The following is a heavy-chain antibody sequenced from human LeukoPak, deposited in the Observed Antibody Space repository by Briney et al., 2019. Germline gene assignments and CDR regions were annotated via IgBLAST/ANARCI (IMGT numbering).Heavy chain of an antibody. CDR3: ARDRGSGAFDI. Sequence: GGSLRLSCAASGFTFSSYGMHWVRQAPGKGLEWVAVIWYDGSNKYYADSVKGRFTISRDSSKNTLYLQMNSLRAEDTAVYYCARDRGSGAFDIWGQGAMVTVSS. D-gene: IGHD3-16*01. CDR2: IWYDGSNK. J-gene: IGHJ3*02. V-gene: IGHV3-33*01. CDR1: GFTFSSYG.